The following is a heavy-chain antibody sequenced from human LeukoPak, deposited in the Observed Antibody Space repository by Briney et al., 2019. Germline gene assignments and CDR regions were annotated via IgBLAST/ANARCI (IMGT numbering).Heavy chain of an antibody. V-gene: IGHV1-46*01. J-gene: IGHJ4*02. CDR1: GYTFTSSY. CDR2: INPSGGST. CDR3: ARAGGIAVAGSLADY. Sequence: ASVKVSCKASGYTFTSSYMHWVRQAPGQGLEWMGIINPSGGSTSYAQKFQGRVTMTRDTSTSTVYMELSSLRSEDTAVYYCARAGGIAVAGSLADYWGQGTLVTVSS. D-gene: IGHD6-19*01.